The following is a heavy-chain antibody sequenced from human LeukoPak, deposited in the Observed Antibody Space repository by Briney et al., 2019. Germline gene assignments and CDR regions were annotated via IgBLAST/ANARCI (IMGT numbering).Heavy chain of an antibody. V-gene: IGHV3-74*01. CDR2: IYGDGSFT. CDR3: ARDIEDSSGWFVGY. J-gene: IGHJ4*02. CDR1: GFTFSNFW. Sequence: GGSLRLSCAASGFTFSNFWMHWVRQAPRKGLVWVALIYGDGSFTRYADSVKGRFTISRDNAKNTVYLQMNSLRAEDTAVYYCARDIEDSSGWFVGYWGQGTLVTVSS. D-gene: IGHD6-19*01.